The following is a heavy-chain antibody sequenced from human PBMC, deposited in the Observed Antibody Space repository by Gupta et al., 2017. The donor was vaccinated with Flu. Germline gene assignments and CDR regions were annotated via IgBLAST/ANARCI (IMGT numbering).Heavy chain of an antibody. CDR3: VKGRFWFVDLEPFDV. V-gene: IGHV3-9*01. CDR1: GFNFDDYA. D-gene: IGHD1-1*01. Sequence: EMRLVESGGGLVQPGGSLRLSCAASGFNFDDYAMHWVRQTPGKGLEWVAGINWNGAKIGQADSVRGRFIISRLSAKNSIYLQMNRLTPEDSALYFCVKGRFWFVDLEPFDVWGHGTLVTVSS. CDR2: INWNGAKI. J-gene: IGHJ3*01.